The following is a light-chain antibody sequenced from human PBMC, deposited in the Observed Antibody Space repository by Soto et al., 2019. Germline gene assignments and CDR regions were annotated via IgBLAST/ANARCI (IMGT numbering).Light chain of an antibody. J-gene: IGKJ4*01. Sequence: EIVLTQSPATLSLSPGERATLSCRPSQSVSSYLAWYQQKPGQAPRLLIYDASNRATGIPVRFSGSGSETDFTLTISSLEPGDFAVYYCQQRSNWPPTFGGGTKVDIK. V-gene: IGKV3-11*01. CDR1: QSVSSY. CDR2: DAS. CDR3: QQRSNWPPT.